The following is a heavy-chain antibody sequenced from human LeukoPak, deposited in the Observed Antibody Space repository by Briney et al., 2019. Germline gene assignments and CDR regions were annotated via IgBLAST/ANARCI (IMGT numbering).Heavy chain of an antibody. CDR1: GFTFSIYE. J-gene: IGHJ4*02. Sequence: GGSLRLSCAASGFTFSIYEMNWVRQAPGQGLEWVAYISGSGSTVYYADSVKGRFTISRDNAKSSLFLQMNSPRAEDTADYYCAREKFYDNSGFDYWGQGTLVTVSS. CDR2: ISGSGSTV. CDR3: AREKFYDNSGFDY. V-gene: IGHV3-48*03. D-gene: IGHD3-22*01.